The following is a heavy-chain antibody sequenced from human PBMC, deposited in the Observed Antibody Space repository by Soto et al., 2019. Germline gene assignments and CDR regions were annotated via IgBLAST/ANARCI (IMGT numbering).Heavy chain of an antibody. CDR3: ARRGGSSSGYYYYAMDV. CDR1: SDSMNSGGYY. CDR2: IYSNGDT. V-gene: IGHV4-31*03. Sequence: TSETLSLTCSVSSDSMNSGGYYWSWIRQHPGKGLEWIGYIYSNGDTYYNPSLKCRVTISVDTSKNQFSLNLTSVTAADTAVYYCARRGGSSSGYYYYAMDVWGQGTTVTVSS. D-gene: IGHD6-6*01. J-gene: IGHJ6*02.